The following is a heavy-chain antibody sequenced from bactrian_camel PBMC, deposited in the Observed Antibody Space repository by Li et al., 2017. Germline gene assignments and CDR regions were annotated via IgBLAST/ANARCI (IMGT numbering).Heavy chain of an antibody. V-gene: IGHV3S53*01. D-gene: IGHD5*01. J-gene: IGHJ4*01. Sequence: HVQLVESGGGSVQTGGSLRLSCGASAHTDSPNCMGWFRQAPGKEREGVAAIASDGSTKYADSVKGRFAISRDNAKNTMYLQMVGLKTEDMAVYYCAAGLLADHGLGLGTQVTVS. CDR1: AHTDSPNC. CDR2: IASDGST.